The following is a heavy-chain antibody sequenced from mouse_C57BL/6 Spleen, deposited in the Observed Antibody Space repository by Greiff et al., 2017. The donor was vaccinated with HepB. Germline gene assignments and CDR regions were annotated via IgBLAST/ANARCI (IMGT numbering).Heavy chain of an antibody. J-gene: IGHJ1*03. Sequence: EVKLMESGGGLVQPGGSLKLSCAASGFTFSDYGMAWVRQAPRKGPEWVAFISNLAYSIYYADTVTGRFTISRENAKNTLYLEMSSLRSEDTAMYYCARIYYDYDVYWYFDVWGTGTTVTVSS. CDR2: ISNLAYSI. D-gene: IGHD2-4*01. CDR3: ARIYYDYDVYWYFDV. CDR1: GFTFSDYG. V-gene: IGHV5-15*01.